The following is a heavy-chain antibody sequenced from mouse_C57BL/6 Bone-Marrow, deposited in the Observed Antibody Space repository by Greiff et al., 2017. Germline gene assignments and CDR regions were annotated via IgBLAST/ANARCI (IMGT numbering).Heavy chain of an antibody. CDR2: ISDGGSYT. V-gene: IGHV5-4*01. J-gene: IGHJ1*03. D-gene: IGHD3-3*01. CDR1: GFTFSSYA. Sequence: EVQGVESGGGLVKPGGSLKLSCAASGFTFSSYAMSWVRQTPEKRLEWVATISDGGSYTYYPDNVKGRFTISRDNAKNNLYLQMSHLKSEDTAMYYCARDRGDYFDVWSTGTTVTVSS. CDR3: ARDRGDYFDV.